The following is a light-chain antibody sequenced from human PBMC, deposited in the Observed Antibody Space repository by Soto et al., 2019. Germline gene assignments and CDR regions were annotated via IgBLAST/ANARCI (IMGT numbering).Light chain of an antibody. CDR1: QSIGNK. V-gene: IGKV3-15*01. Sequence: EIVMTQSPATLSVSPGEGATLSCRASQSIGNKLAWYQQKPGQAPRLLIYGASTRATGIPARFSGSGSGTDFTLTISRLEPEDFAVYYCQQYGSSPITFGQGTRLEIK. J-gene: IGKJ5*01. CDR2: GAS. CDR3: QQYGSSPIT.